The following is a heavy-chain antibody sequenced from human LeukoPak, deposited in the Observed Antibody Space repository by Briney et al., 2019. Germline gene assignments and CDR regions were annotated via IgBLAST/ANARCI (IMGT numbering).Heavy chain of an antibody. CDR3: ARHSGSRYCSDIECLNRIDY. D-gene: IGHD2-15*01. CDR1: GGALSS. J-gene: IGHJ4*02. Sequence: SETLSLTCSVSGGALSSWGWIRQPPGKGLEWIASVYYSGITYYNPSLKSRVTISLDKSKNHFSLRLSSVTATDTAVYYCARHSGSRYCSDIECLNRIDYWDQGTLVTVSS. V-gene: IGHV4-39*01. CDR2: VYYSGIT.